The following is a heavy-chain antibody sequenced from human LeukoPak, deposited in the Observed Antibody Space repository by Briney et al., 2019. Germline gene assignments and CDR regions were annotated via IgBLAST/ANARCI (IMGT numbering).Heavy chain of an antibody. CDR2: ISSSTSYI. V-gene: IGHV3-21*01. CDR1: GFTFSSYG. J-gene: IGHJ4*02. CDR3: AKRPYYYDSSGWELSYFDY. D-gene: IGHD3-22*01. Sequence: GGSLRLSCAASGFTFSSYGMNWVRQAPGKGLEWVSSISSSTSYIYYADSVKGRFTISRDNAKNSLFLQMNSLRAEDTAVYYCAKRPYYYDSSGWELSYFDYWGQGNLVTVSS.